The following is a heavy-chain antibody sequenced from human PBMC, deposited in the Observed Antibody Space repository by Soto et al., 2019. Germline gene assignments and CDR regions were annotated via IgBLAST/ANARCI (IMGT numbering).Heavy chain of an antibody. CDR3: AKTQGGYYDILTGSHFDY. V-gene: IGHV3-23*01. CDR1: GFTFSSYA. J-gene: IGHJ4*02. D-gene: IGHD3-9*01. Sequence: GGSLRLSCAASGFTFSSYAMSWVRQAPGKGLEWVSAISGSGGSTYYADSVKGRFTISRDNSKNTLYLQMNSLRAEDTAVYYCAKTQGGYYDILTGSHFDYWGQGTLVTVSS. CDR2: ISGSGGST.